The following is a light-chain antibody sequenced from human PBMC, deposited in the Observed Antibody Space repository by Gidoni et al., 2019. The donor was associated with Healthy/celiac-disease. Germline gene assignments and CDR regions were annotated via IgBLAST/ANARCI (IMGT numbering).Light chain of an antibody. Sequence: QSVLPQPPSASGTPGQRVTISCSGSTSNIGSNTVNWYQQLPGTAPKLLIYSNNPRPSGVPDRFSGSKSGTSASLAISGLQSEDEADYYCAAWDDSLMGVFGGGTKLTVL. CDR3: AAWDDSLMGV. CDR2: SNN. V-gene: IGLV1-44*01. CDR1: TSNIGSNT. J-gene: IGLJ3*02.